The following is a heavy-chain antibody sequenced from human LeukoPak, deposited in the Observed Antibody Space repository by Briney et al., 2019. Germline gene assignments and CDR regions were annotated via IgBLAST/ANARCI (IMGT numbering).Heavy chain of an antibody. CDR2: IWYDGSNK. Sequence: GGSLRLSCAASGFSFSSYGMHWVRQAPGKGLEWVAVIWYDGSNKYYADSVKGRFTISRDNSKNTLYLQMNSLRAEDTAVYYCARGRIAVAGVSYYFDYWGQGTLVTVSS. CDR3: ARGRIAVAGVSYYFDY. CDR1: GFSFSSYG. J-gene: IGHJ4*02. D-gene: IGHD6-19*01. V-gene: IGHV3-33*01.